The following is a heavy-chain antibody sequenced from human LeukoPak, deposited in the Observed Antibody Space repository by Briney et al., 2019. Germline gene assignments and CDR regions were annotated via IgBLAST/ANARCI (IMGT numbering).Heavy chain of an antibody. CDR1: GDSVSGNSAA. CDR2: TYYRSKLYN. Sequence: SQTLSLTCAISGDSVSGNSAAWNWIRQSPSRGLEWLGRTYYRSKLYNDYAVSVKSRITINPDTSKNQFSLQLNSVTPEDTAVYYCARVNDGSSGWYRGFFDYWGQGTLVTVSS. CDR3: ARVNDGSSGWYRGFFDY. D-gene: IGHD6-19*01. V-gene: IGHV6-1*01. J-gene: IGHJ4*02.